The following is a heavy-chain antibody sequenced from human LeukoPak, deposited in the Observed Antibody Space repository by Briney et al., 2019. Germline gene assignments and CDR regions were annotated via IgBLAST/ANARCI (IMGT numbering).Heavy chain of an antibody. V-gene: IGHV3-21*01. CDR3: ARDIDKYGNAPGY. CDR2: ISSSSYI. CDR1: GFTFSSYS. Sequence: GGSLRLSCAASGFTFSSYSMNWVRQAPGKGLEWVSSISSSSYIYYADSVKGRFTISRDNAKNSLYLQMNSLRAEDTAVYYCARDIDKYGNAPGYWGQGTLVTVSS. D-gene: IGHD1-14*01. J-gene: IGHJ4*02.